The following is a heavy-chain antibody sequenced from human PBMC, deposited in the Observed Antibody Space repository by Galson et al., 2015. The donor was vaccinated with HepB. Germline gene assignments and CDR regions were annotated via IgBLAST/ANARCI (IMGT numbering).Heavy chain of an antibody. CDR1: GFTFDDYA. J-gene: IGHJ4*02. V-gene: IGHV3-9*01. Sequence: SLRLSCAASGFTFDDYAMHWVRQAPGKGLEWVSGISWNSGSIGYADSVKGRFTISRDNAKNSLYLQMNSLRAEDTALYYCAKDILAGGWDWGSLDYWGQGTLVTVSS. CDR3: AKDILAGGWDWGSLDY. D-gene: IGHD3/OR15-3a*01. CDR2: ISWNSGSI.